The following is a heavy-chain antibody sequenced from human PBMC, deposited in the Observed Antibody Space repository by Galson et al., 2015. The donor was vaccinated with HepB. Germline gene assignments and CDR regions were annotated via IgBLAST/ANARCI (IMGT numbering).Heavy chain of an antibody. CDR2: IFYSGST. Sequence: DTLSLTCTVSGGSISSSSYYWGWIRQPPGRGLEWIGSIFYSGSTYYDPSLESRVTISVDTSKNHFSLKLSSVTAADTAVYYCASRSCSSTSCHFGDYYYYMDVWGKGTTVTVSS. CDR1: GGSISSSSYY. CDR3: ASRSCSSTSCHFGDYYYYMDV. J-gene: IGHJ6*03. V-gene: IGHV4-39*01. D-gene: IGHD2-2*01.